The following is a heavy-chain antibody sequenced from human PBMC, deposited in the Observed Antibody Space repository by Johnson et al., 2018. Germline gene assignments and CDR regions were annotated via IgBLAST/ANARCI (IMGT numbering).Heavy chain of an antibody. D-gene: IGHD3-3*01. J-gene: IGHJ6*02. CDR2: IGTAGDT. Sequence: VQLVESGGGLVQPGGSLRLSCAASGFTFSSYDMHWVRQATGKGLEWVSAIGTAGDTYYPGSVKGRFTISREKAKNSLFLQMNSLGAGDTAGYYCARGPWGDFWSGRYRYGMDVWGQGTTVTVSS. CDR3: ARGPWGDFWSGRYRYGMDV. V-gene: IGHV3-13*01. CDR1: GFTFSSYD.